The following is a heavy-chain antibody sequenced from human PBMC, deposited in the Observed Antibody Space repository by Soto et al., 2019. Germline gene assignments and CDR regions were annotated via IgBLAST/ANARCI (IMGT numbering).Heavy chain of an antibody. D-gene: IGHD2-15*01. CDR3: ARSGGVVEEYYYYYYGMDV. J-gene: IGHJ6*02. V-gene: IGHV4-34*01. Sequence: PSETLSLTCAVYGGSFSGYYWSWIRQPPGKGLEWIGEINHSGSTNYNPSLKSRVTISVDTSKNQCSLKLSSVTAADTAVYYCARSGGVVEEYYYYYYGMDVWGQGTTVT. CDR1: GGSFSGYY. CDR2: INHSGST.